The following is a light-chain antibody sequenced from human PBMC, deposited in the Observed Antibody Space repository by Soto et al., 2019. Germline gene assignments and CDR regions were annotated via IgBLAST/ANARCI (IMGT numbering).Light chain of an antibody. CDR1: QSVSSL. Sequence: EVVMTQSPATLSVSPGERATLSCRASQSVSSLLAWYQQKPGQAPRLLIYGASTRATGIPDRFSASGSGTEFALTLRSLQSGDCAVYYCQQYNNLSLTCGGGTNVHIK. J-gene: IGKJ4*02. CDR2: GAS. V-gene: IGKV3-15*01. CDR3: QQYNNLSLT.